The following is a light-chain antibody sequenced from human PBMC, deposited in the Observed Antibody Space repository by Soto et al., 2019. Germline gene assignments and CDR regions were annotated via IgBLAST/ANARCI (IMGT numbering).Light chain of an antibody. CDR1: SSDIGGYTY. V-gene: IGLV2-14*01. CDR3: TSYTSSSTLEV. J-gene: IGLJ3*02. CDR2: EVS. Sequence: QSVLTQPASVSGSPGQSITFSCTGTSSDIGGYTYVSWYQQHPGKAPKLMLYEVSNRPSGVSNRFSGSKSGNTASLTISGLQAEDEADYYCTSYTSSSTLEVFGGGTQLTVL.